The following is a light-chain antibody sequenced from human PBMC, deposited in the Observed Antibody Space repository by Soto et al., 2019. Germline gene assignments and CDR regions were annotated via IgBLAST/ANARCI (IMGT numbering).Light chain of an antibody. J-gene: IGKJ4*01. CDR2: DAS. V-gene: IGKV3-11*01. CDR1: QSVSTY. Sequence: EIVLTQSPAILSLSPGERATLSCRASQSVSTYLAWYQQKPGQAPRLLIYDASNTATGIPARFSGSGSGTDFTLTISSLEPEDXXXXXXXQXSNWPQLTFGGGTKVEIK. CDR3: XQXSNWPQLT.